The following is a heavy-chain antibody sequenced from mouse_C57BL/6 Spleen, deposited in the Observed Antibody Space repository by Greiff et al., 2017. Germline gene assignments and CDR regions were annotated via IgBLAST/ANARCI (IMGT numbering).Heavy chain of an antibody. V-gene: IGHV5-9-1*02. Sequence: EVKLMESGEGLVKPGGSLKLSCAASGFTFSSYAMSWVRQTPEKRLEWVAYISSGGDYIYYADTVKGRFTISRDNARNTLYLQMSSLKSEDTAMYYCTRDGNYGYYAMDYWGQGTSVTVSS. CDR2: ISSGGDYI. CDR1: GFTFSSYA. J-gene: IGHJ4*01. D-gene: IGHD2-1*01. CDR3: TRDGNYGYYAMDY.